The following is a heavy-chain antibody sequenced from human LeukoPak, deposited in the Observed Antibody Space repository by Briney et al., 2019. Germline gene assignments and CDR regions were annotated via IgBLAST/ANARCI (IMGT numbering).Heavy chain of an antibody. V-gene: IGHV4-59*01. CDR2: VYSNGNT. CDR3: ASGTFDGPLYGTYWYFHF. Sequence: SETLSLTCTVSGGSIYNNYWTWIRQPPGKGLEWIGSVYSNGNTNYSPSLKSRVTMSIETSRSQFSLTVTSVTAADTAVYYCASGTFDGPLYGTYWYFHFWGRGTLVTVSS. D-gene: IGHD1-14*01. CDR1: GGSIYNNY. J-gene: IGHJ2*01.